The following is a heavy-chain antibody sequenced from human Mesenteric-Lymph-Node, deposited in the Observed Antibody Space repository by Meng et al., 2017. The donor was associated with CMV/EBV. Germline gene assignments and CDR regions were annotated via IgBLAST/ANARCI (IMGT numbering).Heavy chain of an antibody. Sequence: GESLKISCAASDFSVSNNYINWVRQAPGKGLVWVSRINSDGSSTSYADSVKGRFTISRDNAKNTLYLQMNSLRAEDTAVYYCARIHSSWHRDSWGQGTLVTVSS. J-gene: IGHJ4*02. D-gene: IGHD5-18*01. V-gene: IGHV3-74*01. CDR1: DFSVSNNY. CDR3: ARIHSSWHRDS. CDR2: INSDGSST.